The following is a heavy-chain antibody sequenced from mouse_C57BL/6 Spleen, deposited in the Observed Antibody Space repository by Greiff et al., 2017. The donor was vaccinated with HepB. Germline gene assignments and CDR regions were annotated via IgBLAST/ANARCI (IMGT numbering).Heavy chain of an antibody. J-gene: IGHJ3*01. D-gene: IGHD4-1*01. CDR3: ARGGDWAFAY. CDR1: GYTFTSYW. CDR2: IDPADSYT. Sequence: QVQLQQPGAELVMPGASVKLSCKASGYTFTSYWMHWVKQRPGQGLEWIGEIDPADSYTNYNQKFKGKSTLTVDKSSSTAYMQLSSLTSEDSAVCCCARGGDWAFAYWGQGTLVTVAA. V-gene: IGHV1-69*01.